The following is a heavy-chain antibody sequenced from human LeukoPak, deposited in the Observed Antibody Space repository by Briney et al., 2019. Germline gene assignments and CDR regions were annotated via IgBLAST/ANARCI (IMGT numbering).Heavy chain of an antibody. CDR2: ISWNSGSI. J-gene: IGHJ6*02. CDR3: AKDSAGGMDV. CDR1: GLTFDDYA. Sequence: GGSLRLSCAASGLTFDDYAMHWVRQAPGKGLEWVSGISWNSGSIGYADSVKGRFTISRDNAKNSLYLQMNSLRAEDTALYYCAKDSAGGMDVWGQGTTVTVSS. V-gene: IGHV3-9*01.